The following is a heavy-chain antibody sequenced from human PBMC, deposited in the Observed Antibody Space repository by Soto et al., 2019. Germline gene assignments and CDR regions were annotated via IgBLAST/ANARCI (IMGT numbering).Heavy chain of an antibody. Sequence: PGGSLRLSCAASGFTFSNAWMSWVRQAPGKGLEWVGRIKSKTDGGTTDYAAPVKGRSTISRDDSKNTLYLQMNSLKTEDTAVYYCTTPQALWFGELALDYWGQGTLVTVSS. CDR2: IKSKTDGGTT. CDR3: TTPQALWFGELALDY. CDR1: GFTFSNAW. J-gene: IGHJ4*02. D-gene: IGHD3-10*01. V-gene: IGHV3-15*01.